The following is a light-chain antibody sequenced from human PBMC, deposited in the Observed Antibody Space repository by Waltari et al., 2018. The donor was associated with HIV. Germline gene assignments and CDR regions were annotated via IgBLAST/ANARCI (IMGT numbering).Light chain of an antibody. CDR2: QDS. V-gene: IGLV3-1*01. CDR1: KLGDKY. J-gene: IGLJ2*01. CDR3: QAWDSSTVV. Sequence: SYELTQPPSVSVSPGQPPSITSAGDKLGDKYACWYQQKPGQSPVLVIYQDSKRPSGIPERFSGSNSGNTATLTISGTQAMDEADYYCQAWDSSTVVFGGGTKLTVL.